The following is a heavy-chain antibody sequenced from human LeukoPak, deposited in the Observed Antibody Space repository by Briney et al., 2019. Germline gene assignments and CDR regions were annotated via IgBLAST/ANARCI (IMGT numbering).Heavy chain of an antibody. V-gene: IGHV1-69*01. CDR2: IIPIFGTA. D-gene: IGHD1-26*01. CDR1: GGTFSSYA. CDR3: ARVGGEWELSLYYFDY. J-gene: IGHJ4*02. Sequence: ASVKVSCKASGGTFSSYAISWVRQAPGQGLEWMGGIIPIFGTANYAQKFQGRVTITADESTSTAYMELSSLRSEDTAVYYCARVGGEWELSLYYFDYWGQGTLVTASS.